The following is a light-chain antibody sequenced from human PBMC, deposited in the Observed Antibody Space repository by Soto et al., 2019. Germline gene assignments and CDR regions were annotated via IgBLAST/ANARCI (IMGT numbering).Light chain of an antibody. CDR2: KAS. Sequence: DIQMTQSPSTLSASVGDRFTITCRASQSISSWLAWYQQKPGKAPKLLIYKASSLESGVPSRFSGSGSGTDFTLTISRLEPEDFAVYYCQQYDTSPTFGQGTKVDIK. V-gene: IGKV1-5*03. J-gene: IGKJ2*01. CDR1: QSISSW. CDR3: QQYDTSPT.